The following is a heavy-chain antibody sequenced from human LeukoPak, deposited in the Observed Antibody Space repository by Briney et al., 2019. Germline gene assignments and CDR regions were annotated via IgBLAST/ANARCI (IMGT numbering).Heavy chain of an antibody. CDR2: VSASGGST. Sequence: PGGSLRLSCAASGFTFSSYAMSWVRQAPGKGLEWVSAVSASGGSTYYADSVKGRFTISRDNSKNTLHLQMNSLRAEDTAVYHCAKEPRKYCGSSSCPNWLDPWGQGTLVTVSS. CDR1: GFTFSSYA. D-gene: IGHD2-2*01. V-gene: IGHV3-23*01. CDR3: AKEPRKYCGSSSCPNWLDP. J-gene: IGHJ5*02.